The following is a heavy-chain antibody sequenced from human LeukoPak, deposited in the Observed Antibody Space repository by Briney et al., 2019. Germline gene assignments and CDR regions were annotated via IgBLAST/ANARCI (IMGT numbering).Heavy chain of an antibody. Sequence: GASVKVSCKASGYTFTSYGISWVRQAPGQGLEWMGWISAYNGNTNYAQKLQGRVTMTTDTSTSTAYMELRSLRSDDTAVYYCARRDYYGSGSYLGFDYWGQGTLVTVSS. V-gene: IGHV1-18*01. J-gene: IGHJ4*02. CDR2: ISAYNGNT. D-gene: IGHD3-10*01. CDR1: GYTFTSYG. CDR3: ARRDYYGSGSYLGFDY.